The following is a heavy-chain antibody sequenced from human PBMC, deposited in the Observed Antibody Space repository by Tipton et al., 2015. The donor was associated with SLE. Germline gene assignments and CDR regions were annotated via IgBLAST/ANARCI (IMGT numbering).Heavy chain of an antibody. CDR3: VRGYSSSSGTFDI. J-gene: IGHJ3*02. CDR1: GFTFSSYG. Sequence: GSLRLSCAASGFTFSSYGMHWVRQAPGKGREWVAFIRYDGSNKYYADSVKGRFTISRDNSKNTLYLQMNSLRAEDTAVYYCVRGYSSSSGTFDIWGQGTMVTVSS. CDR2: IRYDGSNK. V-gene: IGHV3-30*02. D-gene: IGHD6-6*01.